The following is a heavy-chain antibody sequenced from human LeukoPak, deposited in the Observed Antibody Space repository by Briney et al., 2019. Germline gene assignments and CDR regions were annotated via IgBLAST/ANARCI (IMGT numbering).Heavy chain of an antibody. Sequence: GASVKVSCKASGYTFTSYYMHWVRQAPGQGLEWMGIINPSGGSTSYAQKFQGRVTMTRDTSTSTVYMELSSLRSEDTAVYYCARDGGGRNTVTLNYYYYGMDVWGQGTTVTVSS. D-gene: IGHD4-17*01. CDR3: ARDGGGRNTVTLNYYYYGMDV. J-gene: IGHJ6*02. CDR2: INPSGGST. V-gene: IGHV1-46*01. CDR1: GYTFTSYY.